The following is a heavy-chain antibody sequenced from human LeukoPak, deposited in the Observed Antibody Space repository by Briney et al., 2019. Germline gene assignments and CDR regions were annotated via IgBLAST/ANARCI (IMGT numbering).Heavy chain of an antibody. D-gene: IGHD2-15*01. CDR3: ARTYCTGGSCYRSDY. V-gene: IGHV1-46*01. CDR2: INPSGGST. CDR1: GYNFINYY. J-gene: IGHJ4*02. Sequence: GASVKVSCKASGYNFINYYIYWVRQAPGQGLEWMGIINPSGGSTSYAQKFQGRVTMTRDTSTSTVYMELSSLRSDDTAVYYCARTYCTGGSCYRSDYWGQGTLVTVSS.